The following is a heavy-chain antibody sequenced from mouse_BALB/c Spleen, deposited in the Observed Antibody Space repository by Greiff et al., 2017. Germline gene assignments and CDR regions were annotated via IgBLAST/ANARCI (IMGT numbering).Heavy chain of an antibody. CDR2: INPSTGYT. CDR3: ARRRGVHYGYGMDY. D-gene: IGHD1-2*01. Sequence: VQLQESGAELAKPGASVKMSCKASGYTFTSYWMHWVKQRPGQGLEWIGYINPSTGYTEYNQKFKDKATLTADKSSSTAYMQLSSLTSEDSAVYYCARRRGVHYGYGMDYWGQGTSVTVSS. V-gene: IGHV1-7*01. J-gene: IGHJ4*01. CDR1: GYTFTSYW.